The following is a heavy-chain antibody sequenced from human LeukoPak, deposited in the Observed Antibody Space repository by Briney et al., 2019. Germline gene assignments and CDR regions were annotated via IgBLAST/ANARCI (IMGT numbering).Heavy chain of an antibody. Sequence: GGSLRLSCAASGFTFSSYSMNWVRQAPGKGLEWVSSISSSSSYIYYADSVKGRFTISRDNAKNSLYLQMNSLRAEDTAVYYCAEVQGTNYYDSSGYYPDSFDYWGQGTLVTVSS. J-gene: IGHJ4*02. CDR1: GFTFSSYS. V-gene: IGHV3-21*04. CDR2: ISSSSSYI. CDR3: AEVQGTNYYDSSGYYPDSFDY. D-gene: IGHD3-22*01.